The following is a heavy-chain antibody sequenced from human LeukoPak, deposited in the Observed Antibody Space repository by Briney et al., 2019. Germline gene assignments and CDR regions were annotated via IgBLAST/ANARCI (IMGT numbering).Heavy chain of an antibody. Sequence: PSETLSLTCAVYGASFSNYYWSWIRQPPGKGLEWIGETDHSGSTKCNPSLKGRVTISLATSKNQFSLDLPSVPAADTGVGSYNWFDPWGQGTLVSVSS. CDR1: GASFSNYY. D-gene: IGHD3-10*01. J-gene: IGHJ5*02. CDR3: NWFDP. V-gene: IGHV4-34*01. CDR2: TDHSGST.